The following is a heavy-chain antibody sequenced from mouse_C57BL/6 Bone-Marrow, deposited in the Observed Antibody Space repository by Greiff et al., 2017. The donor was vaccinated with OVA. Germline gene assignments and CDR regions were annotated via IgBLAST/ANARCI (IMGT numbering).Heavy chain of an antibody. Sequence: EVKLMESGPELVKPGASVKMSCKASGYTFTDYNMHWVKQSHGKSLEWIGYINPNNGGTSYNQKFKGKATLTVNKYSSTAYMELRSLTSEDSAVYYCARGRTDSYLDYWGQGTTLTVSS. D-gene: IGHD2-13*01. CDR3: ARGRTDSYLDY. CDR2: INPNNGGT. CDR1: GYTFTDYN. J-gene: IGHJ2*01. V-gene: IGHV1-22*01.